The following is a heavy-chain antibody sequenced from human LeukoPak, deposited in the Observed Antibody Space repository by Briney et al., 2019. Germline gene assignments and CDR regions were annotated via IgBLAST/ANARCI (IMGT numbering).Heavy chain of an antibody. V-gene: IGHV3-7*01. CDR1: GFSFSSHW. D-gene: IGHD3-22*01. Sequence: GGSLRLSCPASGFSFSSHWMSWVRQAPGKGLEWVANIKQDGSEKKYVDSVKGRFTISRDNAKNSLYLQMNSLRAEDTAMYYCARDGIYYDTSGYSSFRTFDIWGQGTTVIVSS. CDR2: IKQDGSEK. J-gene: IGHJ3*02. CDR3: ARDGIYYDTSGYSSFRTFDI.